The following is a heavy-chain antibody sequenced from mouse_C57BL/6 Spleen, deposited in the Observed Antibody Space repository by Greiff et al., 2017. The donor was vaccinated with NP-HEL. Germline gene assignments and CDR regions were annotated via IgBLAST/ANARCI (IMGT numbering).Heavy chain of an antibody. CDR1: GFTFSDYY. CDR2: ISNGGGST. Sequence: EVQLVESGGGLVQPGGSLKLSCAASGFTFSDYYMYWVRQTPEKRLEWVAYISNGGGSTYYPDTVKGRFTISRDNAKNTLYLQMSRLKSEDTAMYYCARHPTLDYWGQGTTLTVSS. V-gene: IGHV5-12*01. D-gene: IGHD2-10*01. CDR3: ARHPTLDY. J-gene: IGHJ2*01.